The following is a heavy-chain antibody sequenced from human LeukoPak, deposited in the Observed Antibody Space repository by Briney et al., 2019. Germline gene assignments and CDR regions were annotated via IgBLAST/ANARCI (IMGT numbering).Heavy chain of an antibody. D-gene: IGHD3-10*01. J-gene: IGHJ4*02. V-gene: IGHV4-39*07. CDR2: MYYSGST. CDR3: ARGVYGSGDY. Sequence: SETLSLTCTVSGGSISSSDSYWGWIRQPPGKGLEWIGSMYYSGSTYYNPSLKSRVTMSVDTSKNQFSLKLTSVTAAGTAVYYCARGVYGSGDYWGQGTLVTVSS. CDR1: GGSISSSDSY.